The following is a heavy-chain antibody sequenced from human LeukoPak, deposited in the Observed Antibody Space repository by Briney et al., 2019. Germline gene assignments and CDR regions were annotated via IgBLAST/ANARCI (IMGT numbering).Heavy chain of an antibody. CDR2: ISSSSSYI. J-gene: IGHJ4*02. CDR1: GFTFSSYS. CDR3: ARDLLYCSSTSCYLVY. Sequence: GGSLRLSCAASGFTFSSYSMNWVRQAPGKGLEWVSSISSSSSYIYYADSVKGRFTISRDNAKNSLYLQMNSLRAEDTAVYYCARDLLYCSSTSCYLVYWGQGTLVTVSS. V-gene: IGHV3-21*01. D-gene: IGHD2-2*01.